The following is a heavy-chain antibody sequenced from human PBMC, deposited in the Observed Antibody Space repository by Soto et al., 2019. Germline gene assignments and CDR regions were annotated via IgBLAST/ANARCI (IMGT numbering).Heavy chain of an antibody. CDR2: IGTAGDT. CDR3: ARGGGRVDTPWFDP. V-gene: IGHV3-13*04. D-gene: IGHD3-16*01. J-gene: IGHJ5*02. Sequence: EVQLVESGGGLVQPGGSLRLSCAASGFTFSSYDMHWVRQATGKGLEWVSAIGTAGDTYYPGSVKGRFTISRENAKNSLYLQMNSLGAGDTAVYYCARGGGRVDTPWFDPWGQGTLVTVSS. CDR1: GFTFSSYD.